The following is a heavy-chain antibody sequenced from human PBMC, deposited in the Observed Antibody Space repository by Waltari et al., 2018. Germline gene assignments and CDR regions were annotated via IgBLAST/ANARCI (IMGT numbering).Heavy chain of an antibody. CDR2: INPNSGRT. Sequence: QVQLVQSGAEVKKPGASVKVSCKASGYTFTGYYMHWVRQAPGQGLEWMGWINPNSGRTNYAQKLQGRVTMTRDTSISTAYMELGRLRTDDTAVYYCARADAGAEYFQHWGQGTLVTVSS. J-gene: IGHJ1*01. V-gene: IGHV1-2*02. CDR1: GYTFTGYY. CDR3: ARADAGAEYFQH.